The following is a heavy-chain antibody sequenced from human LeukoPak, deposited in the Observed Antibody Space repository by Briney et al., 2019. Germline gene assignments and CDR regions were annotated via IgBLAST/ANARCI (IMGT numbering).Heavy chain of an antibody. CDR2: TYYRSKWCN. CDR3: AGSHSSTWYPDC. Sequence: SQTLSLTCAISGDSVSSNSATWNWIRKSPSRGLEWLGRTYYRSKWCNEYAASVKSRTTINPDTSKNQFSLHLNSVTPEDTAVYYCAGSHSSTWYPDCWGQGTLVTVSS. J-gene: IGHJ4*02. V-gene: IGHV6-1*01. CDR1: GDSVSSNSAT. D-gene: IGHD6-13*01.